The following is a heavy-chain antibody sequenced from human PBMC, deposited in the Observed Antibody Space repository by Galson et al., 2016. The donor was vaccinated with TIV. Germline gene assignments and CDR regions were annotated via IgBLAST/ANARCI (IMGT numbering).Heavy chain of an antibody. V-gene: IGHV3-23*01. J-gene: IGHJ3*02. Sequence: SLRLSCAASGFTFSSYAISWVRQAPGKGLEWVSIINDRGDDTYYADSVKGRFTISRDNSKNTLYLQMHSLRAEDTALYFCAKGGSAFSYGYAFDMWGQGT. CDR1: GFTFSSYA. CDR3: AKGGSAFSYGYAFDM. CDR2: INDRGDDT. D-gene: IGHD5-18*01.